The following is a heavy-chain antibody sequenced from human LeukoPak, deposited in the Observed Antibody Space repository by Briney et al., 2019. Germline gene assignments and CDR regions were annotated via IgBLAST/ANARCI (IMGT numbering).Heavy chain of an antibody. CDR2: IDHSGST. V-gene: IGHV4-34*01. CDR3: ARAMVDTAMAALIDY. Sequence: SETRSLTCAVYGGSFSGYFWSWIRQPPGKGLEWIGEIDHSGSTNYNPSLKSRVTISVDTSKNQFSLRLSSVTAADTAVYYCARAMVDTAMAALIDYWGHGTLLTVSS. CDR1: GGSFSGYF. D-gene: IGHD5-18*01. J-gene: IGHJ4*01.